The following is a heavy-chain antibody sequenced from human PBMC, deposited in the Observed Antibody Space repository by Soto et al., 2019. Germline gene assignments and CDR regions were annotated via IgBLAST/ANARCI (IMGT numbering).Heavy chain of an antibody. V-gene: IGHV1-18*04. CDR1: GYTFTSYG. CDR3: ARDRRVTWIQRQIDY. D-gene: IGHD5-18*01. CDR2: ISAYNGNT. Sequence: ASVKVSCKASGYTFTSYGISWVRQAPGQGLEWMGWISAYNGNTNYAQKLQGRVTMTTDTSTSTAYMELRSLRSDDTAVYYCARDRRVTWIQRQIDYWGQGTLVTVSS. J-gene: IGHJ4*02.